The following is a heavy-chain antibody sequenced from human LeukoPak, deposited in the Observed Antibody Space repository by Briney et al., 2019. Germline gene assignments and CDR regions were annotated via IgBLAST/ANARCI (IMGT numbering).Heavy chain of an antibody. CDR2: ISLRGRT. CDR1: GGSITTTNF. D-gene: IGHD1-26*01. CDR3: SRESGPYCPFGH. Sequence: SETLSLTCGVSGGSITTTNFWRWVRQPPGGGLEWIGEISLRGRTQYNPSLKSRVNISRDESKNPLYLSLASVTAADTAVYYCSRESGPYCPFGHWGQGTLVAVTS. V-gene: IGHV4-4*02. J-gene: IGHJ5*02.